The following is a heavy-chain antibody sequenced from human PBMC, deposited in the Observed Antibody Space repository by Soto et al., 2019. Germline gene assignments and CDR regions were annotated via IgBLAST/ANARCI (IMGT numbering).Heavy chain of an antibody. CDR1: GYTFTSYY. Sequence: ASVKVSCKASGYTFTSYYMHWVRLAPGQGLEWMGIINPSGGSTSYAQKFQGRVTMTRDTSTSTVYMELSSLRSEDTAVYYCARVERQHCSGGSCFVDYWGQGTLVTVSS. J-gene: IGHJ4*02. V-gene: IGHV1-46*01. CDR3: ARVERQHCSGGSCFVDY. D-gene: IGHD2-15*01. CDR2: INPSGGST.